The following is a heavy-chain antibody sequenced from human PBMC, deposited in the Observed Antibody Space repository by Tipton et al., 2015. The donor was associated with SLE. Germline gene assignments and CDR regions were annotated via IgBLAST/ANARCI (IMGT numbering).Heavy chain of an antibody. D-gene: IGHD2-15*01. CDR1: GGSMNNYY. J-gene: IGHJ3*01. V-gene: IGHV4-59*01. Sequence: TLSLTCTVSGGSMNNYYWNWIRQPPGKGLEWIGYIFYSGNTNYNPSLNSRVTISLDTSKNQFSLKLSSVTAADTAVYYCARSPPYCSGGTCYRRAYAFDFWAQGKRVTASS. CDR3: ARSPPYCSGGTCYRRAYAFDF. CDR2: IFYSGNT.